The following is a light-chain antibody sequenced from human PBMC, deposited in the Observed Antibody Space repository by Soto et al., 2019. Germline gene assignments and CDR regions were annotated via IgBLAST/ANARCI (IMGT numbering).Light chain of an antibody. CDR3: QQSYSTLIP. Sequence: DIQMTQSPSSLSASVGDRVTITCRASQSISSYLNWYQQKPGKAPKLLIYAASSLQSGVPSRFSGSGSGTDFTLTISSLQPEDFATYYCQQSYSTLIPFGQGTRREIK. CDR1: QSISSY. V-gene: IGKV1-39*01. CDR2: AAS. J-gene: IGKJ5*01.